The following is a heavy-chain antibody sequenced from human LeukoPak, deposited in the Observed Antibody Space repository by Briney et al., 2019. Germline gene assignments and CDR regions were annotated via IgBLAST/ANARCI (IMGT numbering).Heavy chain of an antibody. CDR2: IYYSGST. D-gene: IGHD6-19*01. CDR1: GDSISSYY. J-gene: IGHJ3*02. CDR3: ARYSSGWNDAFDI. V-gene: IGHV4-59*01. Sequence: SETLSLTCTVSGDSISSYYWSWIRQPPGKGLEWIGYIYYSGSTNYNPSLKSRVTISVDTSKNQFSLKLSSVTAADTAVYYCARYSSGWNDAFDIWGQGTMVTVSS.